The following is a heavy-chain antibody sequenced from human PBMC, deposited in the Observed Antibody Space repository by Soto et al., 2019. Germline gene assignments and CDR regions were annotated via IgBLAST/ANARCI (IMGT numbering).Heavy chain of an antibody. CDR2: IYYSGST. J-gene: IGHJ4*02. Sequence: SETLSLTCTVSGGSISSSSYYWGWIRQPPGKGLEWIGSIYYSGSTYYNPSLKSRVTISVDTSKNQFSLKLSSVTAADTAVYYCAISRRAVVATAPFGYWGQGTLVTVSS. CDR3: AISRRAVVATAPFGY. D-gene: IGHD5-12*01. CDR1: GGSISSSSYY. V-gene: IGHV4-39*01.